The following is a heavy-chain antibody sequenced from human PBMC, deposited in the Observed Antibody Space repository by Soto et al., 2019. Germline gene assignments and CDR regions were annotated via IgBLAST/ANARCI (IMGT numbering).Heavy chain of an antibody. V-gene: IGHV3-9*01. Sequence: EVQLVESGGGLVQPGRSLRLSCAASGFTFDDYAMHWVRQAPGKGLEWVSGISWNSGSIGYADSVKGRFTNSRDNAKNSLYLQMNGLRAEDTALYYCAKDEGSSWYSNFDYWGQGTLVTVSS. CDR3: AKDEGSSWYSNFDY. J-gene: IGHJ4*02. CDR2: ISWNSGSI. D-gene: IGHD6-13*01. CDR1: GFTFDDYA.